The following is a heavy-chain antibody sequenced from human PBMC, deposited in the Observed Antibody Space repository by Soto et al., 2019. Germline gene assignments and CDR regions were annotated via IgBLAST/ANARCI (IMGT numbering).Heavy chain of an antibody. CDR3: AHYISIDPAGWFDP. J-gene: IGHJ5*02. CDR1: GFSLSTSGVG. D-gene: IGHD3-3*01. Sequence: QITLKESGPPLVKPTQTLTLTCTFSGFSLSTSGVGVGWFRQPPGKALEWLALIYWDDDNRYSPSLKSRLTITKDTSKNQVVLTVTDMDPMDTATYYCAHYISIDPAGWFDPWGQGTLVIVSS. V-gene: IGHV2-5*02. CDR2: IYWDDDN.